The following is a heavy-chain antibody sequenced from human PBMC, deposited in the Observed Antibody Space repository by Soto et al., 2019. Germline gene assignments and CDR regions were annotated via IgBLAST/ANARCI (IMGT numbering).Heavy chain of an antibody. CDR2: MNPNSGNT. V-gene: IGHV1-8*01. J-gene: IGHJ6*03. D-gene: IGHD5-12*01. Sequence: ASVKVSFKASGYTFTSYDINWVRQATGQGLEWMGWMNPNSGNTGYAQKFQGRVTMTRNTSISTAYMELNSLRAEDTALYYCAKTGGPTWISYYYMDVWGKGTTVTVSS. CDR3: AKTGGPTWISYYYMDV. CDR1: GYTFTSYD.